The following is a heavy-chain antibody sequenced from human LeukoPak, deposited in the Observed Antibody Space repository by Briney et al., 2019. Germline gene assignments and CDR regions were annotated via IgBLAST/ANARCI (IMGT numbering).Heavy chain of an antibody. CDR3: ARKSDIVFVAAVYLLPGGDHYYMYV. D-gene: IGHD2-15*01. CDR1: GYTFTSYG. J-gene: IGHJ6*03. V-gene: IGHV1-18*01. CDR2: ISAYNGNT. Sequence: ASVKVSCKASGYTFTSYGISWVRQAPGQGLEWMAWISAYNGNTNYAQKLQGRVTITTDTSTSTAYMELRSLRSKDTAVYYCARKSDIVFVAAVYLLPGGDHYYMYVWGKGETVTVSS.